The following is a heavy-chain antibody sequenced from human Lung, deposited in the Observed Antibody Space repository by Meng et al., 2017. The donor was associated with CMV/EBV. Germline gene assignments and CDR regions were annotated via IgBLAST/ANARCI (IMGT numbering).Heavy chain of an antibody. Sequence: SETLSLTCTVSGGSFSGGYYWSWIRQHPGKGLELIGYIYYSGSTNYNPSLKSRVTMSIDTSKNQFSLKLTSVTAADTAVYYCARSKGYCSGGSCISRFDPWGQGTPVXVSS. CDR1: GGSFSGGYY. D-gene: IGHD2-15*01. V-gene: IGHV4-31*03. J-gene: IGHJ5*02. CDR3: ARSKGYCSGGSCISRFDP. CDR2: IYYSGST.